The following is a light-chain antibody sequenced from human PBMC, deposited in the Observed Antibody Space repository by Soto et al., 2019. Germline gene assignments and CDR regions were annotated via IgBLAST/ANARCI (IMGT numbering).Light chain of an antibody. J-gene: IGLJ2*01. V-gene: IGLV1-44*01. CDR1: SSNIGSNT. CDR3: AAWDDSLVV. CDR2: SNN. Sequence: QSVLTQPPSASGTPGQRVTISCSGSSSNIGSNTVNWYQQLPGTAPKLLIYSNNPRPSGVPDRFSGSKSGTSASLAISGLQSEDEAEYYCAAWDDSLVVFGGGTKLTVL.